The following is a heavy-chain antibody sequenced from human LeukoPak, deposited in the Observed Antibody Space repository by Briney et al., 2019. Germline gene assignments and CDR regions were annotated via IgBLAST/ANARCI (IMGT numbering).Heavy chain of an antibody. CDR3: ARSYSGSSSARVDY. CDR1: GGSISSGSYY. CDR2: IYYSGST. Sequence: SETLSLTCTVSGGSISSGSYYWGWIRQPPGKGLEWIGSIYYSGSTYYNPSLKSRVTISVDTSRNQFSLKLSSVTAADTAVYYCARSYSGSSSARVDYWGQGTLVTVSS. V-gene: IGHV4-39*07. D-gene: IGHD1-26*01. J-gene: IGHJ4*02.